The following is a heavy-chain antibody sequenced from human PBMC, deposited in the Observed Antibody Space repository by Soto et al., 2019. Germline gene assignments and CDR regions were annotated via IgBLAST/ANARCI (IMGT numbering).Heavy chain of an antibody. CDR1: GGSISSGGYS. CDR2: IYHSGST. D-gene: IGHD3-10*01. V-gene: IGHV4-30-2*01. J-gene: IGHJ5*02. CDR3: ARGRGSRSPDNWFDP. Sequence: SETLSLTCAVSGGSISSGGYSWSWIRQPPGKGLEWIGYIYHSGSTYYNPSLKSRVTISVDRSKNQFSLKLSSVTAADTAVYYCARGRGSRSPDNWFDPWGQGTLVTVSS.